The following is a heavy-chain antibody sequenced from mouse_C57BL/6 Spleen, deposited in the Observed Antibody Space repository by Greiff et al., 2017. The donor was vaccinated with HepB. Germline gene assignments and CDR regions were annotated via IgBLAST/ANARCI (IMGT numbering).Heavy chain of an antibody. CDR3: ARNRGSSHFDY. J-gene: IGHJ2*01. CDR2: IDPSDSYT. CDR1: GYTFTSYW. D-gene: IGHD1-1*01. V-gene: IGHV1-50*01. Sequence: QVQLQQSGAELVKPGASVKLSCKASGYTFTSYWMQWVKQRPGQGLEWIGEIDPSDSYTNYNQKFKGKATLTVDTSSSTAYMQLSSLTSEDSAVYYCARNRGSSHFDYWGQGTTLTVSS.